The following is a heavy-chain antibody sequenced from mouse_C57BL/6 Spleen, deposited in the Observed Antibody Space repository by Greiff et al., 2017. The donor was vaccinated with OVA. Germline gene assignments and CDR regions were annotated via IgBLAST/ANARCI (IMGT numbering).Heavy chain of an antibody. CDR1: GYAFSSSW. CDR3: ARELAWFAY. D-gene: IGHD4-1*01. CDR2: IYPGDGDT. J-gene: IGHJ3*01. Sequence: VKLMESGPELVKPGASVKISCKASGYAFSSSWMNWVKQRPGKGLEWIGRIYPGDGDTNYNGKFKGKATLTADKSSSTAYMHLSSLTSDDSAVYFCARELAWFAYWGQGTLVTVSA. V-gene: IGHV1-82*01.